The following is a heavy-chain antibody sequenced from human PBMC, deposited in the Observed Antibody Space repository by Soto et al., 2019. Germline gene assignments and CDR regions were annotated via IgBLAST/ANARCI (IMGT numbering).Heavy chain of an antibody. CDR3: AKHNYYDSSGYYFQRRQYYFDY. Sequence: SVKVSCKASGGTFSSYAISWVRQAPGQGLEWMGGIIPIFGTANYAQKFQGRVTITADESTSTAYMELSSLRSEDTAVYYCAKHNYYDSSGYYFQRRQYYFDYWGQGTLVTVSS. J-gene: IGHJ4*02. V-gene: IGHV1-69*13. CDR2: IIPIFGTA. CDR1: GGTFSSYA. D-gene: IGHD3-22*01.